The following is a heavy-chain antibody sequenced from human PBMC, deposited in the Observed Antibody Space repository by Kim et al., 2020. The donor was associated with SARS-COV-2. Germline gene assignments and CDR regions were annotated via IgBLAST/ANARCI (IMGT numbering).Heavy chain of an antibody. J-gene: IGHJ4*02. D-gene: IGHD3-22*01. CDR1: GFTFSSYA. V-gene: IGHV3-30*04. Sequence: GGSLRLSCAASGFTFSSYAMHWVRQAPGKGLEWVAVISYDGSNKYYADSVKGRFTISRDNSKNTLYLQMNSLRAEDTAVYYCARDQEDYYDSSGHDYWGQGTLVTVSS. CDR3: ARDQEDYYDSSGHDY. CDR2: ISYDGSNK.